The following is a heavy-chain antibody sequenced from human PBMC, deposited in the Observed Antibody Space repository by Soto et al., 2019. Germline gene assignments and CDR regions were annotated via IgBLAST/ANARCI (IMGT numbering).Heavy chain of an antibody. D-gene: IGHD3-22*01. J-gene: IGHJ4*02. CDR3: TRDSTGYYFAY. V-gene: IGHV3-30*04. CDR1: GFTFTSSA. CDR2: ISYDGSSK. Sequence: GASVKVSCKASGFTFTSSAMHWVRQAPGKGLEWVAVISYDGSSKYYTDSVKGRFTISRDNSESTLYLQMNSLRAEDTAVYYCTRDSTGYYFAYWGQGTLVTVSS.